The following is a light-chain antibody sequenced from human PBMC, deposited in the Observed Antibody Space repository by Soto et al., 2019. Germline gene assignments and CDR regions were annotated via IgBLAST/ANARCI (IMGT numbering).Light chain of an antibody. V-gene: IGLV2-14*01. Sequence: SAPNPPPPVFWVPGQSIPPSPPGPNRDVGSYDYVSWYQQHPDKAPKLMIYEVTQRPSGVSNRFSGSKSGNTASLTISGLQAEDEADYYCSSHTSFNTRVFGTGPKFTVL. CDR1: NRDVGSYDY. J-gene: IGLJ1*01. CDR3: SSHTSFNTRV. CDR2: EVT.